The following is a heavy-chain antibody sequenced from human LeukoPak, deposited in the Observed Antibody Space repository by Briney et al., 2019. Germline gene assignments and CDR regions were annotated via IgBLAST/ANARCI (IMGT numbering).Heavy chain of an antibody. CDR1: GGSISSYY. J-gene: IGHJ4*02. CDR2: IYYSGST. CDR3: ASRSSIWSGYQDTLYYFDS. Sequence: SETLSLTCSVSGGSISSYYWSWIRQPPGKRLEWIGHIYYSGSTNYNPSLKSRVTISVDTSKNQSSLKLSSVTAADTAVYYCASRSSIWSGYQDTLYYFDSWGQGTLVTVSS. D-gene: IGHD3-3*01. V-gene: IGHV4-59*01.